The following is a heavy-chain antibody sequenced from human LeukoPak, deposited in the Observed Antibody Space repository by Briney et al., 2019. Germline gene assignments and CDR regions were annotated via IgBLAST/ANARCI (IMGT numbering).Heavy chain of an antibody. J-gene: IGHJ4*02. D-gene: IGHD3-22*01. CDR1: GYSFTSYW. Sequence: GESLKISCKGSGYSFTSYWIGWVRQMPGKGLEWMATFYPGDSDTRYSPSFQGQVTISADESISTAYLQWSSLKASDTAIYYCARPSDSSGYYDYFDYWGQGALVTVSS. V-gene: IGHV5-51*01. CDR2: FYPGDSDT. CDR3: ARPSDSSGYYDYFDY.